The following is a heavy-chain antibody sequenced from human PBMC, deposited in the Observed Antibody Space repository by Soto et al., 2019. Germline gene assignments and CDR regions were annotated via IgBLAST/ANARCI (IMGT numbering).Heavy chain of an antibody. CDR3: ARLLYYDFGSGYYCWFDP. CDR2: IYYSGST. CDR1: GGSISSSSYY. J-gene: IGHJ5*02. D-gene: IGHD3-3*01. V-gene: IGHV4-39*01. Sequence: PSETLSLTCTVSGGSISSSSYYWGWILQPPGKGLEWIGSIYYSGSTYYNPSLKSRVTISVDTSKNQFSLKLSSVTAADTAVYYCARLLYYDFGSGYYCWFDPWGQGTLVTVSS.